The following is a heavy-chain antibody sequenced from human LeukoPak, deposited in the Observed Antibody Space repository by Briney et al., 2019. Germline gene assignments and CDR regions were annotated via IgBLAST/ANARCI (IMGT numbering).Heavy chain of an antibody. J-gene: IGHJ4*02. D-gene: IGHD2-21*02. V-gene: IGHV1-69*06. CDR1: GGTFSSYA. Sequence: GASVKVSCKASGGTFSSYAISWVRQAPGQGLEWMGGIIPIFGTANYAQKFQGRVTITADKSTSTAYMELSSLRSEDTAVYYCARGASPYCGGDCHTLHGYWGQGTLVTVSS. CDR2: IIPIFGTA. CDR3: ARGASPYCGGDCHTLHGY.